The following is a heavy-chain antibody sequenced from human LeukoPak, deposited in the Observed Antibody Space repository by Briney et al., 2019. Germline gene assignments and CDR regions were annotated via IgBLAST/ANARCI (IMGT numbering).Heavy chain of an antibody. J-gene: IGHJ4*02. CDR1: SYTFTSYG. D-gene: IGHD3-22*01. V-gene: IGHV1-18*01. Sequence: ASVKVSCKASSYTFTSYGISWVRQAPGQGLEWMGWISAYNGNTNYAQKLQGRVTMTTDTSTSTAYMELRSLRSDDTAGYYCARAYYYDSSGYSGLDYWGQGTLVTVSS. CDR3: ARAYYYDSSGYSGLDY. CDR2: ISAYNGNT.